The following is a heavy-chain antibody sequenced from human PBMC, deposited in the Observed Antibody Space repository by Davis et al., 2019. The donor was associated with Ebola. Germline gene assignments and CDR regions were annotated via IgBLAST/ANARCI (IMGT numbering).Heavy chain of an antibody. CDR3: ARARGSGSYYRYFDY. Sequence: ASLQVSCNASGYTFTSYYMHWVRQAPGQGLEWRGIINPSGGSTSYAQKFQGRVTMTRDTSTSTVYMGLSSLRSEDTAVYYCARARGSGSYYRYFDYWGQGTLVTVSS. CDR2: INPSGGST. D-gene: IGHD1-26*01. V-gene: IGHV1-46*01. J-gene: IGHJ4*02. CDR1: GYTFTSYY.